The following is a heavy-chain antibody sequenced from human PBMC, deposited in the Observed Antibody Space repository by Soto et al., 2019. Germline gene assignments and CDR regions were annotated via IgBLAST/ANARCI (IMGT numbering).Heavy chain of an antibody. Sequence: SETLSLTCSVSGGSISSGGYYWSWIRQHPGKGLEWIGYIYYSGSTYYNPSLKSRVTISVDTSKNQFSLKLSSVTAADTAVYYCARSGWFGEFTGYYYGMDVWGQGTEGTVS. CDR3: ARSGWFGEFTGYYYGMDV. CDR1: GGSISSGGYY. J-gene: IGHJ6*02. CDR2: IYYSGST. D-gene: IGHD3-10*01. V-gene: IGHV4-31*03.